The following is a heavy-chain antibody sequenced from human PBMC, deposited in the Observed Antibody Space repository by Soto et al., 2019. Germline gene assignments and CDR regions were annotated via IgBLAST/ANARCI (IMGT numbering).Heavy chain of an antibody. V-gene: IGHV1-8*01. CDR2: INPNSGNT. J-gene: IGHJ5*02. CDR1: GYTFTSHD. D-gene: IGHD2-2*01. CDR3: ARDMSTT. Sequence: QVQLVQSGAEVKKPGASVKVSCKASGYTFTSHDINWMRQATGQGLEWMGWINPNSGNTNNAQKFQGRVTMTRDTSISTAYMELTNLRSEDTAIYYCARDMSTTWGQGTLVTVSS.